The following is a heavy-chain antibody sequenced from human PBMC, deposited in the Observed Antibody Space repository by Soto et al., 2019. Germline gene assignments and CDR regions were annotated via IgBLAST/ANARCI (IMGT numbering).Heavy chain of an antibody. D-gene: IGHD1-26*01. CDR3: ARASDDPGASDY. CDR1: GGSISSSNW. J-gene: IGHJ4*02. CDR2: IYHSGST. Sequence: TSETLSLTCAVSGGSISSSNWWSWVRQPPGKGLEWIGEIYHSGSTNYNPSLKSRVTISVDTSKNQFSLKLSSVTAADTAVYYCARASDDPGASDYWGQGTLVTVSS. V-gene: IGHV4-4*02.